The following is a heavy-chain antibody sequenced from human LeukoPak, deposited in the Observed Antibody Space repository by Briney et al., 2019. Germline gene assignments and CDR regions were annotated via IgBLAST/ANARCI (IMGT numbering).Heavy chain of an antibody. CDR1: GFTFSSYS. Sequence: GGSLRLSCAASGFTFSSYSMNWVRQAPGKGLEWVSSISSSSSYRYYADSVKGRFTISRDNAKNSLYLQMNSLRAEDTAVYYCARDRSSVGMEEDYYYMDVWGKGTTVTVSS. CDR3: ARDRSSVGMEEDYYYMDV. V-gene: IGHV3-21*01. CDR2: ISSSSSYR. J-gene: IGHJ6*03. D-gene: IGHD6-6*01.